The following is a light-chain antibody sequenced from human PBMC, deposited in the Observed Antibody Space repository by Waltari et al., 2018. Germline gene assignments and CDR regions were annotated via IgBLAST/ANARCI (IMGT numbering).Light chain of an antibody. CDR2: GAS. CDR1: QSVSSN. CDR3: QQYNNWPPLT. V-gene: IGKV3-15*01. J-gene: IGKJ4*01. Sequence: EIVMTPSPATLSVSPGERATISCRASQSVSSNLAWYQQKPGQAPRLLIYGASTRATGIPARFSGSGSGTEFTLTISSMQSEDFAVYYCQQYNNWPPLTFGGGTKVEIK.